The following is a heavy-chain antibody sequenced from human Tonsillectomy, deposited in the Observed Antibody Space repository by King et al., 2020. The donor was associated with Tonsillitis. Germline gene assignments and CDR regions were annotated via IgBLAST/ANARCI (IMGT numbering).Heavy chain of an antibody. CDR2: ISGSGGSK. Sequence: VQLVESGGGLVQPGGSLRLSCAASGFTFSSYAMSWVRQAPGKGLEWVSAISGSGGSKYYADSVKGRFTISRDNSKNTLYLQMNGLRAEDTAVYYCAKGVGGDYEAGSWGQGTLVTVSS. CDR3: AKGVGGDYEAGS. CDR1: GFTFSSYA. J-gene: IGHJ4*02. V-gene: IGHV3-23*04. D-gene: IGHD4-17*01.